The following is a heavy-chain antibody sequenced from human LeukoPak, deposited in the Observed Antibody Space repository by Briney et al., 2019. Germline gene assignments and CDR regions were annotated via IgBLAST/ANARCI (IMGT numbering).Heavy chain of an antibody. V-gene: IGHV3-23*01. J-gene: IGHJ4*02. CDR3: AKRSYGFSYYFDY. CDR2: ISGSGGST. D-gene: IGHD5-18*01. CDR1: GFTFSSYA. Sequence: GGSLRLSCAASGFTFSSYAMSWVRQAPGKGLEWVSTISGSGGSTYYADSVKGRFTTSRDNSKNTLYLQMNSLRAEDTAVYYCAKRSYGFSYYFDYWGQGTLVTVSS.